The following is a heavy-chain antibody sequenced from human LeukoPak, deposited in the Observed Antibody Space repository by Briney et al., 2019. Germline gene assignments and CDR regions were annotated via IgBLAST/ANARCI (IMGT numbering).Heavy chain of an antibody. J-gene: IGHJ3*02. D-gene: IGHD3-16*01. V-gene: IGHV4-34*01. CDR2: INHSGST. CDR1: GGSFSGYY. Sequence: SETLSLTCAVYGGSFSGYYWSWIRQPPGKGLEWIGEINHSGSTNYNPSLKSRVTISVDTSKNQFSLKLSSVTAADTAVYYCARRSYDYVWGSYAFDIWGQGTMVTVSS. CDR3: ARRSYDYVWGSYAFDI.